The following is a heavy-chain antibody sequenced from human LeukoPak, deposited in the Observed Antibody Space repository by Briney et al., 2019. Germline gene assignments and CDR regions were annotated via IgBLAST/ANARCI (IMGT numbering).Heavy chain of an antibody. D-gene: IGHD6-13*01. Sequence: GGSLRLSCAASGFTFSSYSMNWVRQAPGKGLEWVSSITSSSSYIYYADSVKGRFTISRDNAKNSLYLQMNSLRAEDTAVYYCARDRDSSSWYGLNWGQGTLVTVSS. CDR2: ITSSSSYI. V-gene: IGHV3-21*01. CDR3: ARDRDSSSWYGLN. CDR1: GFTFSSYS. J-gene: IGHJ4*02.